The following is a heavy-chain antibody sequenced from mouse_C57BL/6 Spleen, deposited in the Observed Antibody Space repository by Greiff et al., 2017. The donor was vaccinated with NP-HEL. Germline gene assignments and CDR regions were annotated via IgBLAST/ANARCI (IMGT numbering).Heavy chain of an antibody. Sequence: SGAELARPGASVKLSCKASGYTFTSYGISWVKQRTGQGLEWIGEIYPRSGNTYYNEKFKGKATLTADKSSSTAYMELRSLTSEDSAVYFCARDYYYGSSFYYFDYWGQGTTLTVSS. CDR3: ARDYYYGSSFYYFDY. CDR1: GYTFTSYG. CDR2: IYPRSGNT. V-gene: IGHV1-81*01. D-gene: IGHD1-1*01. J-gene: IGHJ2*01.